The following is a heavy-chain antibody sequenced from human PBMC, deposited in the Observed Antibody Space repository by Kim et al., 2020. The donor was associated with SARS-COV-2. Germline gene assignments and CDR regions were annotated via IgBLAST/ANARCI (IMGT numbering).Heavy chain of an antibody. Sequence: GGSLRLSCAASGFTFSDYYMSWIRQAPGKGLEWVSYISSSSSYTNYADSVKGRFTISRDNAKNSLYLQMNSLRAEDTAVYYCARDPASVAGYSDYWGQGTLVSVSS. CDR1: GFTFSDYY. D-gene: IGHD6-19*01. J-gene: IGHJ4*02. CDR3: ARDPASVAGYSDY. CDR2: ISSSSSYT. V-gene: IGHV3-11*06.